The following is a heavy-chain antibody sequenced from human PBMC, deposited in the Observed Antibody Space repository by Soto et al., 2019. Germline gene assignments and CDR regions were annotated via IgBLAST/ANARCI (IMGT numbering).Heavy chain of an antibody. D-gene: IGHD2-15*01. CDR1: GDIFTSHY. Sequence: QVHLVQSGAEVQTPGASVTLSCKASGDIFTSHYMHWLRQAPGQGLEWMGYIAPSVGSTAYAQEFQGRVTMTRDMSSSSVYMELSSLRSDDTAMYYCASEKGGLDIWGQGTVVTVSS. CDR2: IAPSVGST. J-gene: IGHJ3*02. V-gene: IGHV1-46*01. CDR3: ASEKGGLDI.